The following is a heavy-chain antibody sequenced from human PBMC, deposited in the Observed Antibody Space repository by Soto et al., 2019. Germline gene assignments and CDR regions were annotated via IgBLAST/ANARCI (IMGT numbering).Heavy chain of an antibody. CDR3: ARDPPYCSGGSCYFNWFDP. D-gene: IGHD2-15*01. Sequence: ASVKVSCKASGYTFTSYGISWVRQAPGQGREWMGWISAYNGNTNYAQKLQGRVTMTTDTSTSTAYMELRSLRSDDTAVYYCARDPPYCSGGSCYFNWFDPWGQGTLVTVSS. J-gene: IGHJ5*02. CDR1: GYTFTSYG. V-gene: IGHV1-18*01. CDR2: ISAYNGNT.